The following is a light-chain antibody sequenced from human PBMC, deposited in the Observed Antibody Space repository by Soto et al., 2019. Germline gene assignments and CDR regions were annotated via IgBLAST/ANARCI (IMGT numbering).Light chain of an antibody. J-gene: IGKJ3*01. CDR2: AAS. CDR1: QSISIY. V-gene: IGKV1-39*01. Sequence: DIQMTQSPSSLSASVGDRVTITCRASQSISIYLNWYQQKPGKAPKVLIYAASSLQSGVPSRFSGSGSGTDFTLTISSLQPEDFVTYSCLQSYSTVRSFGPGTKVDIK. CDR3: LQSYSTVRS.